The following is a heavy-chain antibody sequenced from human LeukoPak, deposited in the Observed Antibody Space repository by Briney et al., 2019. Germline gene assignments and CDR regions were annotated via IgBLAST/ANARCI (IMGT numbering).Heavy chain of an antibody. J-gene: IGHJ5*02. CDR3: AKDPLTSYYYGSGLFDP. V-gene: IGHV3-30*02. CDR1: GFTFSSYG. Sequence: GGSLRLSCAASGFTFSSYGMHWVRQAPGKGLEWVTFIRYDGSNKYYTDSVKARFTSSRDNSKNTLYLQMNSLRAEDTAVYYCAKDPLTSYYYGSGLFDPWGQGTLVTVSS. D-gene: IGHD3-10*01. CDR2: IRYDGSNK.